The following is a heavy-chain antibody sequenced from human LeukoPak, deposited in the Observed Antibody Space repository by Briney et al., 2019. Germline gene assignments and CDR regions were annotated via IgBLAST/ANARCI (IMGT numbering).Heavy chain of an antibody. Sequence: VKVSCKASGGTFSSYAISWVRQAPGQGLEWMGGIIPIFGTANYAQKFQGRVTITADESTSTAYMELSSLRSEDTAVYYCARGEITMVRGVITNWFDPWGQGTLVTVSS. CDR1: GGTFSSYA. J-gene: IGHJ5*02. V-gene: IGHV1-69*01. CDR3: ARGEITMVRGVITNWFDP. D-gene: IGHD3-10*01. CDR2: IIPIFGTA.